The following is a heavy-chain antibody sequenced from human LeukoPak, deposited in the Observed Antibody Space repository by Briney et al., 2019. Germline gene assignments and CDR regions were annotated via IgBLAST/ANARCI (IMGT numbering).Heavy chain of an antibody. J-gene: IGHJ3*02. Sequence: GGSLRLSCAASGFTFSDYYMSWIRQAPGKGLEWDSYISSSGSTIYYADSVKGRFTISRDNAKNSLYLQMNSLRAEDTAVYYCARDNDYYDSSGYDAFDIWGQGTMVTVSS. CDR1: GFTFSDYY. CDR2: ISSSGSTI. CDR3: ARDNDYYDSSGYDAFDI. D-gene: IGHD3-22*01. V-gene: IGHV3-11*04.